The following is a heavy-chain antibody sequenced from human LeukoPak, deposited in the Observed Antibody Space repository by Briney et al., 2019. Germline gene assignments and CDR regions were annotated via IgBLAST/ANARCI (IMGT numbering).Heavy chain of an antibody. CDR1: GFTFKNYD. J-gene: IGHJ6*02. CDR3: ASNYYGSGSYPPQGV. D-gene: IGHD3-10*01. CDR2: ISGTGGST. Sequence: PGGSLRLSCAASGFTFKNYDMSWVRQAAGKGLEWVSAISGTGGSTYYADSVKGRFTISRDNSKNTLYVQMNSLRAEDTAIYYCASNYYGSGSYPPQGVWGQGTTVTVSS. V-gene: IGHV3-23*01.